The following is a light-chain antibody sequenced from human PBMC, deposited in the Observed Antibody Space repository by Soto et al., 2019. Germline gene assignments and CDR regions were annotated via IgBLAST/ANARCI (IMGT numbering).Light chain of an antibody. CDR1: QTITTSQ. Sequence: EIVLTQSPGTLSLSPGERATLFCRASQTITTSQLAWYQQKPGQAPRVLIFGASNRATGIPDRFSGSGSGTDFTLTISSLQSEDFAVYYCQQYNNWPPLTFGGGTKVEIK. CDR2: GAS. J-gene: IGKJ4*01. V-gene: IGKV3-20*01. CDR3: QQYNNWPPLT.